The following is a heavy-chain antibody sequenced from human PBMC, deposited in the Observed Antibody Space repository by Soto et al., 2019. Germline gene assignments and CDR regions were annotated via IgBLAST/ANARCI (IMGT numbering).Heavy chain of an antibody. V-gene: IGHV4-38-2*01. CDR1: GYSIARGYY. CDR2: IYHAGSV. J-gene: IGHJ6*02. Sequence: GTLALTRAVAGYSIARGYYWAWMRQSPGKGLECIGSIYHAGSVYYNPSLNGRVALSMDTSKNHFSLKLTSVTAADTAVYYCARTFDYYGMDVWGQGTTVTVSS. CDR3: ARTFDYYGMDV.